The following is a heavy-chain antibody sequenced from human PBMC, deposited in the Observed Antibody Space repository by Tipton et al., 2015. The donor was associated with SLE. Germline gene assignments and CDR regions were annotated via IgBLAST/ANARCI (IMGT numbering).Heavy chain of an antibody. CDR1: GGSISRSSYY. J-gene: IGHJ4*02. V-gene: IGHV4-39*07. D-gene: IGHD3-22*01. Sequence: TLSLTCTVSGGSISRSSYYWGWIRQPSGKGLEWIGSIYYSGSTHYNPSLKSRVTISIDTSKNQFSLKLNSVTAADTAVYYCARPNSSGYYYNYWGQGTLVTVSS. CDR2: IYYSGST. CDR3: ARPNSSGYYYNY.